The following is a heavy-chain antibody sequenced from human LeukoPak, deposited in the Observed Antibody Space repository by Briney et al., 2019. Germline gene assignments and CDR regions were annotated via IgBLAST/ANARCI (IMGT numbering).Heavy chain of an antibody. CDR2: ITGNGSSI. Sequence: GGSLRLSCVGSGFTFTTYTMHWVRQAPGKALEWVSAITGNGSSIYYTGPLKGRFTISRDNAKNSVYLHMTGLSAADTAVYYCATWDDLPLDHWGQGTLVTVSS. CDR3: ATWDDLPLDH. J-gene: IGHJ4*02. CDR1: GFTFTTYT. V-gene: IGHV3-21*01. D-gene: IGHD1-1*01.